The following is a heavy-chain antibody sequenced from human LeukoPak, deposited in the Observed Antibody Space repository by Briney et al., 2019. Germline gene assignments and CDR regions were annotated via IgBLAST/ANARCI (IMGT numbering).Heavy chain of an antibody. Sequence: GGSLRLSCAASGFTFSSYSMNWVRQAPGKGLEWVSSITSSSSYIYYADSVKGRFTISRDNAKNSLYLQMNSLRAEDTAVYYCARDAFSYYYYYMDVWGKGTTVTVSS. V-gene: IGHV3-21*01. CDR3: ARDAFSYYYYYMDV. CDR2: ITSSSSYI. J-gene: IGHJ6*03. CDR1: GFTFSSYS.